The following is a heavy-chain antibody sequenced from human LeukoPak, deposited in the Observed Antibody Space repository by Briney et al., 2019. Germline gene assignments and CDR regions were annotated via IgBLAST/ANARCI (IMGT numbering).Heavy chain of an antibody. Sequence: VASVKVSCKASGYTFTSYYMHWVRQAPGQGLEWMGIINPSGGSTSYAQKFQGRVTMTRDMSTSTVYMELSSLRSEDTAVYYCARDLEDEYDSSGPKNTNLDYWGQGTLVTVSS. J-gene: IGHJ4*02. CDR2: INPSGGST. CDR1: GYTFTSYY. V-gene: IGHV1-46*01. D-gene: IGHD3-22*01. CDR3: ARDLEDEYDSSGPKNTNLDY.